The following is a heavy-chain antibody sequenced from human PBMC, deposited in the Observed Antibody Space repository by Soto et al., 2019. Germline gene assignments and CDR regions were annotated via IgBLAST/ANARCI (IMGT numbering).Heavy chain of an antibody. J-gene: IGHJ4*02. D-gene: IGHD4-17*01. Sequence: SETLSLTCTVSGGSISSYYWSWIRQPPGKGLEWIGYIYYSGSTNYNPSLKSRVTISVDTSKNQFSLKLSSVTAADTAVYYCARAYGDYVFEYWGQGTLVTVSS. CDR3: ARAYGDYVFEY. CDR2: IYYSGST. CDR1: GGSISSYY. V-gene: IGHV4-59*01.